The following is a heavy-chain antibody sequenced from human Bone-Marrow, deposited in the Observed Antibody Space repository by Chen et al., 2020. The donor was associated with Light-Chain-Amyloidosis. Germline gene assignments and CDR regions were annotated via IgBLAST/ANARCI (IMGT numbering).Heavy chain of an antibody. D-gene: IGHD5-12*01. V-gene: IGHV5-51*01. Sequence: GQLEQSGPEVKKPGESLKISCKGSGYTFPNYWIGWVRQMPGKGLEWMGVIYPDDSDARYSPSFEGQVTISADKSITTAYLQWRSLKASDTAMYYCARRRDGYNFDYWGQGTLSPSP. J-gene: IGHJ4*02. CDR1: GYTFPNYW. CDR2: IYPDDSDA. CDR3: ARRRDGYNFDY.